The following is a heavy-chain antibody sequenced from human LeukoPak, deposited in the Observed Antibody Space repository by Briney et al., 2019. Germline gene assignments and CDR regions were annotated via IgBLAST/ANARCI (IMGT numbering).Heavy chain of an antibody. V-gene: IGHV3-74*01. CDR1: GFTFSSRW. D-gene: IGHD1-20*01. J-gene: IGHJ4*02. CDR2: INSDGSTT. Sequence: GGSLRLSCAASGFTFSSRWMHWVRQAPGKGLMWVSRINSDGSTTTYADSVKGRFTISRDNAKNTLYLQMNSLKAEDTAVYYCARGNNWYLWGQGTLVTVSS. CDR3: ARGNNWYL.